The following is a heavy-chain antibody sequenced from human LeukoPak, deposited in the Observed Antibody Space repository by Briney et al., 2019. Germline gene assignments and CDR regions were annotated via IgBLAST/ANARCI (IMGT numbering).Heavy chain of an antibody. J-gene: IGHJ5*02. CDR3: ARRDYYDSSWFDP. Sequence: SETLSLTCTVSGDSISTSNSYWGWIRQPPGKGLEWIGSIYYSGNTYYNASLKSRVTISVDTSKNQFSLKLTSVTAADTAVYYCARRDYYDSSWFDPWGQGTLVTVSS. D-gene: IGHD3-22*01. CDR1: GDSISTSNSY. V-gene: IGHV4-39*01. CDR2: IYYSGNT.